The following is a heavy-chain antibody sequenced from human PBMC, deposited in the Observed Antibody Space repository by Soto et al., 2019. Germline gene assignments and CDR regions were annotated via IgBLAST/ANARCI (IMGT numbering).Heavy chain of an antibody. D-gene: IGHD6-13*01. Sequence: EVQLVESGGGVVQPGRSLRLSCAGSGFSFDDYAMYWVRQVPGAGLEWVAGISWSSGNIAHADSVKVRFIISRDNDKSSLYLQMNSLRSDDTALYFCARGGSGALTSAAGTTNWFDPWGQGTLVIVSS. CDR1: GFSFDDYA. CDR3: ARGGSGALTSAAGTTNWFDP. CDR2: ISWSSGNI. V-gene: IGHV3-9*01. J-gene: IGHJ5*02.